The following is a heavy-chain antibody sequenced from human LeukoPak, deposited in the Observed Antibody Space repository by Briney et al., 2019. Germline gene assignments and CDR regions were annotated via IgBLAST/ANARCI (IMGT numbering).Heavy chain of an antibody. Sequence: SETLSLTCTVSGGSISSYYWSWIRQPPGKGLEWIGYIYYSGSTNYNPSLKSRVTISVGTSKNQFSLKLSSVTAADTAVYYCARQPPYYDFWSGYYYFDYWGQGTLVTVSS. CDR1: GGSISSYY. V-gene: IGHV4-59*08. J-gene: IGHJ4*02. CDR2: IYYSGST. CDR3: ARQPPYYDFWSGYYYFDY. D-gene: IGHD3-3*01.